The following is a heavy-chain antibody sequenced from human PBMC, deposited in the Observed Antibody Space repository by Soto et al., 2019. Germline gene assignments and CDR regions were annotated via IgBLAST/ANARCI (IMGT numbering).Heavy chain of an antibody. D-gene: IGHD3-10*01. Sequence: GGALRPSRAAPWFTFCSYCMGWVRQAPGEGGEWGSAMRGNGDTTYYPDSVKGRFTISRDNSKNTLFLQMNSLRVEDTAVYYCALDRPNYFGSGGGYYKSGGDHWGQGILVTVSS. CDR3: ALDRPNYFGSGGGYYKSGGDH. V-gene: IGHV3-23*01. CDR2: MRGNGDTT. J-gene: IGHJ5*02. CDR1: WFTFCSYC.